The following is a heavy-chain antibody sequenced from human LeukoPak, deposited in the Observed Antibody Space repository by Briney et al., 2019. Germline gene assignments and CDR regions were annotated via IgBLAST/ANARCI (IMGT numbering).Heavy chain of an antibody. V-gene: IGHV3-7*01. J-gene: IGHJ4*02. Sequence: TGGSLRLSCAASGFTFSSYWMSWVRQAPGKGLEWVANIKQDGSEKYYVDSVKGRFTISRDNAKNSLYLQMNSLRAEDTAVYYCAKVRWDVVVPAASFDYWGQGTLVTVSS. CDR1: GFTFSSYW. D-gene: IGHD2-2*01. CDR3: AKVRWDVVVPAASFDY. CDR2: IKQDGSEK.